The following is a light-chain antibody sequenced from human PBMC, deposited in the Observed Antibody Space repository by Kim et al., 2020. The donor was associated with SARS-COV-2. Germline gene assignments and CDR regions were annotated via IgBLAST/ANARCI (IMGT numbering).Light chain of an antibody. V-gene: IGLV2-11*01. CDR3: CSYTGSYTMI. CDR2: HVT. CDR1: TSDVGAYDY. Sequence: QSALTQPRSVSESPGQSVTISCTGATSDVGAYDYVSWYQQHPGKAPKLMIYHVTKRPSGVPDRFSASKSGNTASLTISGLHSEDEADYYCCSYTGSYTMIFGGGTQLTVL. J-gene: IGLJ2*01.